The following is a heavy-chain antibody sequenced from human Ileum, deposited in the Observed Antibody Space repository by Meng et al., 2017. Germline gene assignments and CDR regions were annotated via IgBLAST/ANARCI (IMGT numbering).Heavy chain of an antibody. CDR3: ARVLGDY. CDR2: INTNTGNP. J-gene: IGHJ4*02. V-gene: IGHV7-4-1*02. CDR1: GYPFTSYA. Sequence: QVQQVQSGSELNNTGAQVKVSCKASGYPFTSYARDWVRQAPGQGLECMGWINTNTGNPTYAKGFTGRFVFSVDTSVSTAYLQISSLKAEDTAVYYCARVLGDYWGQGTLVTVSS.